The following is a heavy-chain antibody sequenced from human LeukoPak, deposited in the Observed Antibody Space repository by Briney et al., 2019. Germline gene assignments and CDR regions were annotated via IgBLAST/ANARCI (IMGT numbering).Heavy chain of an antibody. V-gene: IGHV4-39*07. J-gene: IGHJ4*02. CDR2: IYYSGST. D-gene: IGHD5-18*01. CDR1: GGSISSSSYY. Sequence: PSETLSLTCTVSGGSISSSSYYWGWIRQPPGKGLEWIGSIYYSGSTYYNPSLTSRVTISVDTSKNQFSLKLSSVTAADTAVYYCARSTKQLWLEGENDYWGQGTLVTVSS. CDR3: ARSTKQLWLEGENDY.